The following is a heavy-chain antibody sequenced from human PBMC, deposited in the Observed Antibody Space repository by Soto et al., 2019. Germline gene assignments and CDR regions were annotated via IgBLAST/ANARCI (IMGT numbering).Heavy chain of an antibody. CDR1: GFTFSSYS. D-gene: IGHD1-26*01. V-gene: IGHV3-21*01. Sequence: GGSLRLSCAASGFTFSSYSMNWVRQAPGKGLEWVSSISSSSSYIYYADSVKGRFTISRDNAKNSLYLQMNSLRAEDTAVYYFASSLTTSGRYGDFDYWGQGSLVTVSS. CDR2: ISSSSSYI. CDR3: ASSLTTSGRYGDFDY. J-gene: IGHJ4*02.